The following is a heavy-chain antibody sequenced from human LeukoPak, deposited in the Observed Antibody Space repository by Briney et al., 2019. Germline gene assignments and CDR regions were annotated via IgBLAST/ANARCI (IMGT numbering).Heavy chain of an antibody. J-gene: IGHJ4*02. Sequence: PGGSLRLSCAASGFTFSSNGMHWVRQAPGKGLEWVALIWYDGSNKYYADSVKGRFTISRDNSKNTLYLQMNSLRAEDTAVYYCGGNYGPYYFDYWGQGTLVTVSS. V-gene: IGHV3-33*01. CDR2: IWYDGSNK. CDR3: GGNYGPYYFDY. D-gene: IGHD3-10*01. CDR1: GFTFSSNG.